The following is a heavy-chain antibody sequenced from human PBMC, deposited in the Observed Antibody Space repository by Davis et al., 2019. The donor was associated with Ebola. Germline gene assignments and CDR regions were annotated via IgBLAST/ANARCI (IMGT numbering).Heavy chain of an antibody. CDR1: GYTFTSYG. Sequence: AASVKVSCKASGYTFTSYGISWVRQAPGQGLEWMGWISAYNGNTNYAQKLQGRVTMTTGTSTSTAYMELRSLRSDDTAVYYCARDSPYSSSWSGGDYWGQGTLVTVSS. V-gene: IGHV1-18*01. J-gene: IGHJ4*02. CDR2: ISAYNGNT. D-gene: IGHD6-13*01. CDR3: ARDSPYSSSWSGGDY.